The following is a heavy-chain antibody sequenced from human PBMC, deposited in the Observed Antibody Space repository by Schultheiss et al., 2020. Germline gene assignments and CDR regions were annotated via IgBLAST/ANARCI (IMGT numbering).Heavy chain of an antibody. CDR1: GFTFSSYS. CDR2: ISSSSSTI. Sequence: GGSLRLSCAASGFTFSSYSMNWVRQAPGKGLEWVSYISSSSSTIYYADSVKGRFTISRDNAKNSLYLQMNSLRDEDTAVYYCATLPRYYYYYYMDVWGKGTTVTVYS. CDR3: ATLPRYYYYYYMDV. J-gene: IGHJ6*03. V-gene: IGHV3-48*02.